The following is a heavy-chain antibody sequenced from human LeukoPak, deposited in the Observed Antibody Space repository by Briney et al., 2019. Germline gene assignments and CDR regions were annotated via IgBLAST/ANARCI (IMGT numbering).Heavy chain of an antibody. Sequence: GGSLRLSCAASGFTFTNAWMNWVRQAPGKGLEWVGRIKSKTDGETTDYAAPVRGRFTISRDDSKNTLYLQMNSLETEDAAVYYCTTDQKESYYGSRNYYAFDIWGQGTMVTVSS. V-gene: IGHV3-15*01. D-gene: IGHD3-10*01. CDR3: TTDQKESYYGSRNYYAFDI. CDR2: IKSKTDGETT. CDR1: GFTFTNAW. J-gene: IGHJ3*02.